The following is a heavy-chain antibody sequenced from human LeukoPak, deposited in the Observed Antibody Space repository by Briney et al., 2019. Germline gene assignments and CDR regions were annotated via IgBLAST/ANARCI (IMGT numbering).Heavy chain of an antibody. D-gene: IGHD6-19*01. V-gene: IGHV5-10-1*01. CDR3: ARGGWLDDY. Sequence: ESLKISCKGSGYSFTSYWISWVRQMRGKGLEWMGRINPSDSYTNYNPSFQGHVTFSVDKSIATAYLQWTTLKASDTAMYYCARGGWLDDYWGQGTLVTVSS. J-gene: IGHJ4*02. CDR2: INPSDSYT. CDR1: GYSFTSYW.